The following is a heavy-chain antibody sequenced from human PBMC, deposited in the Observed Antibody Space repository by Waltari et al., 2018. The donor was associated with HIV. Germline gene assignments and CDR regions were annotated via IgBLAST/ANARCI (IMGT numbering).Heavy chain of an antibody. J-gene: IGHJ6*02. Sequence: EVQLVESGGGLVQPGGSLRLSCAASGFTFRSYWMHWVRQAPGKGLVWVSRSQSGGSSTSSADFVKGRFTISRDNAKNTLYLQMTSLIAEDTAVYYCARRDATVVRGVYYYGMDVWGQGTTVTVSS. CDR3: ARRDATVVRGVYYYGMDV. V-gene: IGHV3-74*01. D-gene: IGHD3-10*01. CDR1: GFTFRSYW. CDR2: SQSGGSST.